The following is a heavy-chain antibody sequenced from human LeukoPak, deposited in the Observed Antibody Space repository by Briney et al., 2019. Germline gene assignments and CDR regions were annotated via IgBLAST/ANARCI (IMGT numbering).Heavy chain of an antibody. CDR2: ISSSSSTI. CDR3: ATNPFWSGYYADDAFDI. J-gene: IGHJ3*02. V-gene: IGHV3-48*01. D-gene: IGHD3-3*01. Sequence: GGSLRLSCAASGFTFSSYSMNWVRQAPGKGLEWVSYISSSSSTIYYADSVKGRFTISRDNAKNPLYLQMNSLRAEDTAVYYCATNPFWSGYYADDAFDIWGQGTMVTVSS. CDR1: GFTFSSYS.